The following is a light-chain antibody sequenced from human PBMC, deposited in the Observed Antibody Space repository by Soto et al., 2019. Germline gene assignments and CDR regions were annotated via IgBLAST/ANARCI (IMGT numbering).Light chain of an antibody. CDR2: AVT. Sequence: QSVLTQPASVSGSPGQSITISCTGTATDVGAYHYVSWYQQHPGRAPKLIIYAVTDRPSGVADRFSGSKSGDTASLTISGLQAEDEAHYYCSSFTSSTTLLFGGGTKLTVL. CDR3: SSFTSSTTLL. CDR1: ATDVGAYHY. V-gene: IGLV2-14*01. J-gene: IGLJ2*01.